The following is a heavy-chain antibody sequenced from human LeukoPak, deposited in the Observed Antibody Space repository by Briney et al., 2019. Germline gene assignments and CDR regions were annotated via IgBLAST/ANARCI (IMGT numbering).Heavy chain of an antibody. V-gene: IGHV3-23*01. CDR3: AKGLRTTTYYYGMDV. D-gene: IGHD4-17*01. Sequence: GGSLRLSCAASGFTFSRYWMSWVRQAPGKGLEWVSAISGSGGSTYYADSVKGRFTISRDNSKNTLYLQMNSLRAEDTAVYYCAKGLRTTTYYYGMDVWGQGTTVTVSS. J-gene: IGHJ6*02. CDR1: GFTFSRYW. CDR2: ISGSGGST.